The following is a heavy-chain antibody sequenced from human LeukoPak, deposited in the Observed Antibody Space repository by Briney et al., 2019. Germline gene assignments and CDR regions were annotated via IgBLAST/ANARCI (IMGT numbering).Heavy chain of an antibody. Sequence: SVKVSCKASGGTFSRYTISWVRQAPGQGLEWMGRIIPILGIANYAQKFQGRVTITADKSTSTAYMELSSLRSEDTAVYYCAREDCSRTSCYPYWGQGTLVTVSS. CDR2: IIPILGIA. CDR3: AREDCSRTSCYPY. V-gene: IGHV1-69*04. D-gene: IGHD2-2*01. J-gene: IGHJ4*02. CDR1: GGTFSRYT.